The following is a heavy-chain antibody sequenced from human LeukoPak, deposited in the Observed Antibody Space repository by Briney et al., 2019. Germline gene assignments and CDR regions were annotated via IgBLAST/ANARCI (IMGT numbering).Heavy chain of an antibody. CDR2: IYSGGST. J-gene: IGHJ6*04. CDR3: ARDLGHYDSTMDV. CDR1: GFTVSSNY. V-gene: IGHV3-53*01. D-gene: IGHD3-22*01. Sequence: QAGGSLRLSCAASGFTVSSNYMSWVRQAPGKGLEWVSVIYSGGSTYYADSVKGRFTISRDNAKNTLYLQMNSLRAEDTAVYYCARDLGHYDSTMDVWGKGTTVTVSS.